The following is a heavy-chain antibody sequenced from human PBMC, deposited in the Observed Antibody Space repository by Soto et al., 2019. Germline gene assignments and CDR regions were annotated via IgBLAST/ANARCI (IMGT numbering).Heavy chain of an antibody. J-gene: IGHJ4*02. CDR3: ARGSGIVALPGELEDVNYDY. D-gene: IGHD1-1*01. V-gene: IGHV4-34*01. Sequence: QVQLQQWGAGLVKPSETLSLSCAVYGQSFSGHSWAWIRQPPGKGLEWIGEINESGSTYYNPSLKSRVTISTDTSKNKLSLKLSSVSAADTAAYFCARGSGIVALPGELEDVNYDYWGQGTLVNVSS. CDR1: GQSFSGHS. CDR2: INESGST.